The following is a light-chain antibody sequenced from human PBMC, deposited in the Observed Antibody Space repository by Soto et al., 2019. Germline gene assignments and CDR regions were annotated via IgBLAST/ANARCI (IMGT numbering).Light chain of an antibody. J-gene: IGKJ2*01. CDR2: GAS. V-gene: IGKV3-20*01. CDR3: HQFGSSPPAFT. CDR1: QSVSTRY. Sequence: ESMLTQSPGTLSLSPGERATVSCRASQSVSTRYLAWYQQKPGQAPRLLIYGASIRATGIPDRFSGSGSGTDFTITISRLEPEYFAVYYCHQFGSSPPAFTFGQGTKLEI.